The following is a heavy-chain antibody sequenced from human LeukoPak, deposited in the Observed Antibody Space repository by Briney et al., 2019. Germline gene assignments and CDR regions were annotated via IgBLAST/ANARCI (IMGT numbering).Heavy chain of an antibody. CDR3: ARDLWGSGISLYYYYYGMDV. D-gene: IGHD6-19*01. CDR1: GFTFSSYS. V-gene: IGHV3-21*01. CDR2: ISSSSSYI. J-gene: IGHJ6*02. Sequence: GGSLRLSCAASGFTFSSYSMNWVRQAPGKGLEWVSSISSSSSYIYYADSVKGRFTISRDNAKNSLYLQMNSLRAEDTAVYYCARDLWGSGISLYYYYYGMDVWGQGTTVTVSS.